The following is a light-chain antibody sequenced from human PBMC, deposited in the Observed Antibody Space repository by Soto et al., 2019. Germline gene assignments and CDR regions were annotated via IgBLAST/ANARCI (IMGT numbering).Light chain of an antibody. V-gene: IGKV1-5*01. CDR2: DAS. CDR1: QSISSW. Sequence: IPMYQSPSTLSASVGDRVTIPCRASQSISSWLAWYQQKPGKAPKLLIYDASSLESGVPSRFSGSGSGTEFTLTISSLQPDDFATYYCQQYNSYSWTFGQGTKVDI. CDR3: QQYNSYSWT. J-gene: IGKJ1*01.